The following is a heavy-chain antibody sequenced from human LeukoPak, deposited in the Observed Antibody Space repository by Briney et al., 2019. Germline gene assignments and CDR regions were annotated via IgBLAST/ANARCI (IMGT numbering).Heavy chain of an antibody. CDR1: GYSISSGYY. J-gene: IGHJ4*02. V-gene: IGHV4-38-2*02. CDR2: IYHSGST. D-gene: IGHD3-10*01. Sequence: PSETLSLTCTVSGYSISSGYYWGWIRQPPGKGLEWIGSIYHSGSTYYNPSLKSRVTISVDTSKNQFSLKLSSVTAADTAVYYCARSQSGVLWFGELSPWYFDYWGQGTLVTVSS. CDR3: ARSQSGVLWFGELSPWYFDY.